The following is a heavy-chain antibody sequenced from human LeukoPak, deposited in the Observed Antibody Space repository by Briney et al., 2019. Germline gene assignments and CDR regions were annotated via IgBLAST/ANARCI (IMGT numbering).Heavy chain of an antibody. J-gene: IGHJ4*02. D-gene: IGHD4-17*01. CDR3: ATLKLGGAYGDYSGY. CDR1: GFTFDDYA. Sequence: PGGSLRLSCAASGFTFDDYAMHWVRQAPGKGLEWVSGISWNSGSIGYADSVKGRFTISRDNSKNTLYLQMGSLRAEDMAVYYCATLKLGGAYGDYSGYWGQGTLVTVSS. V-gene: IGHV3-9*03. CDR2: ISWNSGSI.